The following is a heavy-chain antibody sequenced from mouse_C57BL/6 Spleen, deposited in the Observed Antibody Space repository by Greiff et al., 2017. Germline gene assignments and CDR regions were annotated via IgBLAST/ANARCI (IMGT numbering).Heavy chain of an antibody. J-gene: IGHJ4*01. Sequence: QVQLQQPGAELVKPGASVKMSCKASGYTFTSYWITWVKQRPGQGLEWIGEIYPGSGSTNYNEKFKSKATLTVDTSSSTAYMQLSSLTSEDSAVYYCASYYGYDDAMDYWGQGTSVTASS. CDR1: GYTFTSYW. D-gene: IGHD2-2*01. V-gene: IGHV1-55*01. CDR2: IYPGSGST. CDR3: ASYYGYDDAMDY.